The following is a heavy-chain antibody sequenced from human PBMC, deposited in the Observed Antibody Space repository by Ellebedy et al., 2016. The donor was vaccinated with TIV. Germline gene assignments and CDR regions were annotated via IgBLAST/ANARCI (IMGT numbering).Heavy chain of an antibody. CDR1: GFTFSRDY. V-gene: IGHV3-7*03. Sequence: PGGSLRLSCAASGFTFSRDYMSWVRQAPGKGPEWVANITQDGSAKYYIDSVKGRFTISRDNAKNSLYLQMNSLRAEDTAVYYCARDGVGAGLDYWGQGTLVTVSS. CDR2: ITQDGSAK. CDR3: ARDGVGAGLDY. D-gene: IGHD3-10*01. J-gene: IGHJ4*02.